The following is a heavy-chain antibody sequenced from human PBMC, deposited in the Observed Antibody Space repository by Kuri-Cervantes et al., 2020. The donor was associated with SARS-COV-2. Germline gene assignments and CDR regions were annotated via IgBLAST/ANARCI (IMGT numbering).Heavy chain of an antibody. CDR3: VRGWVAAGPKP. V-gene: IGHV1-69*13. CDR1: GYTFTSYY. Sequence: SVKVSCKASGYTFTSYYMHWVRQAPGQGLEWMGGIIPIFGTANYAQKFQGRVTITADESTSTAYMELSSLRSEDTAVYYCVRGWVAAGPKPWGQGTLVTVSS. CDR2: IIPIFGTA. J-gene: IGHJ5*02. D-gene: IGHD6-13*01.